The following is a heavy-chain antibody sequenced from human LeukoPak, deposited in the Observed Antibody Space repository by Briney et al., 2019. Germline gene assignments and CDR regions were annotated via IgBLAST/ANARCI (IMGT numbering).Heavy chain of an antibody. J-gene: IGHJ4*02. Sequence: GGSLRLSCVASGFTFSSYSMSWVRQAPGKGLEWVSSTSGSGDDTYYADSVKGRSTLSRDNSKNTLYLQMNSLRADDTAVYYCAKKRSSGGATQFDYWGQGTLVTVSS. CDR1: GFTFSSYS. CDR3: AKKRSSGGATQFDY. V-gene: IGHV3-23*01. D-gene: IGHD2-15*01. CDR2: TSGSGDDT.